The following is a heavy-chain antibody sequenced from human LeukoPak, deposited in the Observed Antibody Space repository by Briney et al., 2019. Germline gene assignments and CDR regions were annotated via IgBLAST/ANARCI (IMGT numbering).Heavy chain of an antibody. CDR2: INPNSGGT. CDR3: AENRGSERTFDI. CDR1: GYTFTGYY. V-gene: IGHV1-2*02. J-gene: IGHJ3*02. Sequence: ASVKVSCKASGYTFTGYYIHWVRQAPGQGLEWMGWINPNSGGTNYAQRFQGRVTMTRDTSISTAYMEVSRLTSNDTAVYYCAENRGSERTFDIWGQGTMVTVSS. D-gene: IGHD1-26*01.